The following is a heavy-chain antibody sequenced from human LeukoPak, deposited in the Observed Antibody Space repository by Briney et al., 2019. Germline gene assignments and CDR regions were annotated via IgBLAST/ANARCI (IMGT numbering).Heavy chain of an antibody. V-gene: IGHV1-18*01. CDR1: GYTFTSYG. Sequence: GASVKVSFKASGYTFTSYGISWVRQAPGQGLEWMGWISAYNGNTNYAQKLQGRVTMTTDTSTSTAYMELRSLRSDDTAVYYCARARSELLWFGELWDWYFDLWGRGTLVTVSS. D-gene: IGHD3-10*01. J-gene: IGHJ2*01. CDR3: ARARSELLWFGELWDWYFDL. CDR2: ISAYNGNT.